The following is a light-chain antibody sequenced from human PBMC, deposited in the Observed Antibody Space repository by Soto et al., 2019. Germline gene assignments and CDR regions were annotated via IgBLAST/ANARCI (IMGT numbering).Light chain of an antibody. CDR2: EVS. V-gene: IGLV2-18*02. Sequence: QSVLTQPPSVSGSPGQSVTISCTGTNSDVGSYNRVSWYQQSPGTAPKLMISEVSNRPSGVPDRFSGSKSGNTASLTISGLQAEDEADYYCSSYTSSSTYVFGTGTKVTVL. CDR1: NSDVGSYNR. J-gene: IGLJ1*01. CDR3: SSYTSSSTYV.